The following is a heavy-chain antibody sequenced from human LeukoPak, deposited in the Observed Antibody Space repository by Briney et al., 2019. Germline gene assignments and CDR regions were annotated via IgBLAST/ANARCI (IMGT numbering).Heavy chain of an antibody. CDR1: GDSISGYY. CDR3: ARGIYSYGPNYFDY. D-gene: IGHD5-18*01. CDR2: IYYSGST. J-gene: IGHJ4*02. Sequence: SETLSLTCTVSGDSISGYYWSWIRQPPGKGLEWIGYIYYSGSTNYNPSLKSRVTISVDTSKNQFSLKLSSVTAADTAVYYCARGIYSYGPNYFDYWGQGTLVTVSS. V-gene: IGHV4-59*01.